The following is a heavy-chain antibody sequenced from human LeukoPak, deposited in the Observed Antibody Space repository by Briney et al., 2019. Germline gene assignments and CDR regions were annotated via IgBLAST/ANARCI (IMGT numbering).Heavy chain of an antibody. CDR3: ARPLYYYGSGSHYN. CDR2: IYYSGST. CDR1: GGSISSSSYY. V-gene: IGHV4-39*01. J-gene: IGHJ4*02. D-gene: IGHD3-10*01. Sequence: SETLSLTCTVSGGSISSSSYYWGWIRQPPGKGLEWIGSIYYSGSTYYNPSLKSRVTISVDTSKNQFSLKLSSVTAADTAVYYCARPLYYYGSGSHYNWGQGTLVTVSS.